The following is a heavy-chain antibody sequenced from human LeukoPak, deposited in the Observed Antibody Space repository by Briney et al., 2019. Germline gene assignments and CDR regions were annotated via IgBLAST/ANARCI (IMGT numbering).Heavy chain of an antibody. CDR2: ISSSGSTI. D-gene: IGHD3-22*01. J-gene: IGHJ3*02. V-gene: IGHV3-48*03. CDR1: GCTFSSYE. CDR3: ALLSSGLDAFDI. Sequence: PGGSLRLSCAASGCTFSSYEMNWVRQAPGKGLEWVSYISSSGSTIYYADSVKGRFTISRDNAKNSLYLQMNSLRAEDTAVYYCALLSSGLDAFDIWGQGTMVTVSS.